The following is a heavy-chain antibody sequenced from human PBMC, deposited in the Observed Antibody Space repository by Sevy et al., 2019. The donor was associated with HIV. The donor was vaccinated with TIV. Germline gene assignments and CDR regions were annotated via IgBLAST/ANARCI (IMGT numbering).Heavy chain of an antibody. Sequence: GESLKIPCAASGFTFSSYSMNWVRQAPGKGLEWVSSISSSSSYIYYADSVKGRFTISRDNAKNSLYLQMNSLRAEDTAVYYCARELLSNWFDPWGQGTLVTVSS. CDR2: ISSSSSYI. J-gene: IGHJ5*02. CDR3: ARELLSNWFDP. CDR1: GFTFSSYS. V-gene: IGHV3-21*01.